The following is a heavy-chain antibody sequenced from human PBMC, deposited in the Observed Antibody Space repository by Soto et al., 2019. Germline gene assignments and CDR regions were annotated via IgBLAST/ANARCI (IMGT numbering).Heavy chain of an antibody. J-gene: IGHJ4*02. CDR1: GGSISSYY. V-gene: IGHV4-59*01. CDR2: IYYSGST. Sequence: PSETLSLTCTVSGGSISSYYWSWIRQPPGKGLEWIGYIYYSGSTNYNPSLKSRVTISVDTSKNQFSLKLSSVTAADTAVYYCARAYYDFWSGYTTVFDYWGQGTLVTVS. D-gene: IGHD3-3*01. CDR3: ARAYYDFWSGYTTVFDY.